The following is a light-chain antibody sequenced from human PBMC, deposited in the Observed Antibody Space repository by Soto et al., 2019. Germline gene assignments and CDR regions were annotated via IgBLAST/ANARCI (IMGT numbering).Light chain of an antibody. V-gene: IGKV1-33*01. CDR1: QDISNF. CDR3: QQYKSLPLT. J-gene: IGKJ4*01. Sequence: DIQMTPSPASLSASVGDRVTITCQASQDISNFLNWYRQKPGEAPNLLIYDASTLETGVPLRFSGSGYGSYFSFTISSLQPEDVATYYCQQYKSLPLTFGGGTKVDIK. CDR2: DAS.